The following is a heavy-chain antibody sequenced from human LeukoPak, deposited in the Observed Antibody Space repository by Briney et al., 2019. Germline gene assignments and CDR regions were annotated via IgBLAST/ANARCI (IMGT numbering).Heavy chain of an antibody. CDR2: MNSNSGNT. J-gene: IGHJ5*02. V-gene: IGHV1-8*03. CDR3: ARGSGSHGRGWFDP. CDR1: GYTFINHD. D-gene: IGHD1-26*01. Sequence: EASVKVSCKGYGYTFINHDIDWVRQAAGQGLEWMGWMNSNSGNTGYAQKFQGRVTFTRDTSISTAYMELYSLTSDDTAVYYCARGSGSHGRGWFDPWGQGTLVTVSS.